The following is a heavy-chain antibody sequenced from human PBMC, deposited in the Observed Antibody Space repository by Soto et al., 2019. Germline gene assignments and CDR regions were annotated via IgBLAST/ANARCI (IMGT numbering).Heavy chain of an antibody. J-gene: IGHJ5*02. CDR3: ARGLSSSPPNWFDP. Sequence: SETLSLTCAVYGGSFSGYYWSWIRQPPGKGLEWIGEINHSGSTNYNPSLKSRVTISVDTSKNQFSLKLSSVTAADTAVYYCARGLSSSPPNWFDPWGQGTLVTVSS. D-gene: IGHD6-6*01. CDR2: INHSGST. CDR1: GGSFSGYY. V-gene: IGHV4-34*01.